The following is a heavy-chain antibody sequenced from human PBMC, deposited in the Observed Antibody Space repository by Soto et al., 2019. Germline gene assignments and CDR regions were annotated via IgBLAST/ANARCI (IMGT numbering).Heavy chain of an antibody. Sequence: LRLSCAASGFTFSSYWMSWVRQAPGKGLEWVANIKQDGSEKYYVDSVKGRFTISRDNAKNSLYLQMNSLRAEDTAVYYCARDSLLWFGELNGIDYWGQGTLVTVSS. CDR2: IKQDGSEK. CDR1: GFTFSSYW. CDR3: ARDSLLWFGELNGIDY. D-gene: IGHD3-10*01. J-gene: IGHJ4*02. V-gene: IGHV3-7*01.